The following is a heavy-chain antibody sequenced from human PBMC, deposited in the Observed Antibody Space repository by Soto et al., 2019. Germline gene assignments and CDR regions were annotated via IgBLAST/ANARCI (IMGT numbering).Heavy chain of an antibody. J-gene: IGHJ4*02. D-gene: IGHD6-25*01. V-gene: IGHV4-31*03. Sequence: QVQLQESGPGLVKPSQTLSLSCTVSGGSVTSGGDYWSWIRQFPGKGLEWIGYIYHTGSAFYNPSLKSRATIFLATSKSQFSLKLTSVTAADTAMYYFAGSSARSQFDFWGQGTLVTVSS. CDR1: GGSVTSGGDY. CDR3: AGSSARSQFDF. CDR2: IYHTGSA.